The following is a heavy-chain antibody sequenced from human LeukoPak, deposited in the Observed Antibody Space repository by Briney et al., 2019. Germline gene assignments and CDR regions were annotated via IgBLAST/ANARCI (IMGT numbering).Heavy chain of an antibody. CDR1: GGSISRGGYY. J-gene: IGHJ4*02. D-gene: IGHD2-15*01. CDR3: ARRYCSGGSCYSGFDY. Sequence: SQTLSLTCTVSGGSISRGGYYCSSIRQHPGKVLEWNGYIYYSGSTYYNPSLKSRVTISVDTSKNQFSLKLSSVTAADTAVYYCARRYCSGGSCYSGFDYWGQGTLVTVSS. CDR2: IYYSGST. V-gene: IGHV4-31*03.